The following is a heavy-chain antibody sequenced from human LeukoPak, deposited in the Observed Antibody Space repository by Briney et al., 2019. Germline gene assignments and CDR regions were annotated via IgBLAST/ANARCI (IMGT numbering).Heavy chain of an antibody. CDR2: FYPGDSDT. CDR3: ARQGPHYDILTGYSN. D-gene: IGHD3-9*01. J-gene: IGHJ4*02. Sequence: GESLKISCKGSGYSFTSYWIGWVRQMPGKGLEWMGIFYPGDSDTRYSPSFQGQVTISADKSISTAYLQWSSLKASDTAMYYCARQGPHYDILTGYSNWGQGTLVTVSS. CDR1: GYSFTSYW. V-gene: IGHV5-51*01.